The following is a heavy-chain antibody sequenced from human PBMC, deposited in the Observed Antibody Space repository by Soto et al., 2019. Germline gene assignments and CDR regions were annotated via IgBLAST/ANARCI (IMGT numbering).Heavy chain of an antibody. D-gene: IGHD6-13*01. J-gene: IGHJ3*02. V-gene: IGHV1-2*04. CDR2: INPNSGGT. CDR3: ARARDSRSWSVPDAFAI. CDR1: GYTFTGYY. Sequence: ASVKVSCKASGYTFTGYYMHWVRQAPGQGLEWMGWINPNSGGTNYAQKFQGWVTMTRDTSISTAYMELSRLRSDDTAVYYCARARDSRSWSVPDAFAIWGQGTMVPVSS.